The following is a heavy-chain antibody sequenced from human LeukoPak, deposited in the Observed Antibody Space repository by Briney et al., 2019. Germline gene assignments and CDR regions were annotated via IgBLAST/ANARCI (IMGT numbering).Heavy chain of an antibody. CDR2: ISSSSSYT. V-gene: IGHV3-11*06. CDR3: ARGDSSSPSRFDY. CDR1: GFTFSDYY. J-gene: IGHJ4*02. D-gene: IGHD6-13*01. Sequence: GGSLRLSCAASGFTFSDYYMSWIRQAPGKGLEWVSYISSSSSYTNYADSVKGRFTISRDNAKNSLYLQMNSLTAEDTAVYYCARGDSSSPSRFDYWGQGTLVTASS.